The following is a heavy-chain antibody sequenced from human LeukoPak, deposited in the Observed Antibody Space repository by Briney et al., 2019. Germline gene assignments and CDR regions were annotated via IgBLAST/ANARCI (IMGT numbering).Heavy chain of an antibody. D-gene: IGHD3-3*02. Sequence: GGSLRLSCAAPGFIFIGYGMHWVRQAPGKGPEWVAFIRPDGHNKYYADSVKGRFMISRDNSKSTVDLQMNSLRGDDTAMYYCAKEGAASWDVDVWGKGTTVTVSS. J-gene: IGHJ6*04. CDR1: GFIFIGYG. CDR2: IRPDGHNK. CDR3: AKEGAASWDVDV. V-gene: IGHV3-30*02.